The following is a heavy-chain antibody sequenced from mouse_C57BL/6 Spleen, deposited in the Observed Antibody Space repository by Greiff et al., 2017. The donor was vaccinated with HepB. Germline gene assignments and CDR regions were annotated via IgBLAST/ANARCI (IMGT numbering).Heavy chain of an antibody. Sequence: QVQLQQPGAELVKPGASVKMSCKASGYTFTSYWITWVKQRPGQGLEWIGDIYPGSGSTNYNEKFKSKATLTVDTSSSTAYMQLSSLTSADSAVFDCARDYGSSYWFAYWGQGTLVTVSA. CDR3: ARDYGSSYWFAY. V-gene: IGHV1-55*01. J-gene: IGHJ3*01. D-gene: IGHD1-1*01. CDR2: IYPGSGST. CDR1: GYTFTSYW.